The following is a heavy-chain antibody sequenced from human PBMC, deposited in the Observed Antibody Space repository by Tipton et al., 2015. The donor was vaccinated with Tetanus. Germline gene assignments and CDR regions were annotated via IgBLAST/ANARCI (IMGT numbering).Heavy chain of an antibody. D-gene: IGHD4-17*01. Sequence: LRLSCTVSGGSISSYYWSWIRQPAGKGLEWIGRIYTSGSTNYNPSLKSRVTMSVDTSKNQFSLKLSSVTAADTAVYYCARCPINRDYGDYVTHAFDIWGQGTMVTVSS. CDR3: ARCPINRDYGDYVTHAFDI. V-gene: IGHV4-4*07. J-gene: IGHJ3*02. CDR1: GGSISSYY. CDR2: IYTSGST.